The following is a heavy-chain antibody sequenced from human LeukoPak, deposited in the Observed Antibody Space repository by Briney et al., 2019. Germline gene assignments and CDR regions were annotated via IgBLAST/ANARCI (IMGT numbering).Heavy chain of an antibody. CDR3: ARAVQEYYYDSSGYYYRKNYYYYMDV. CDR2: INHSGNT. D-gene: IGHD3-22*01. Sequence: SETLSVTCAVYGVSFSGYYWSWIRQPPGKGLEWIGEINHSGNTNYNPSLKSRVTISVDTSKNQFSLKLSSVTAADTAVYYCARAVQEYYYDSSGYYYRKNYYYYMDVWGKGTTVTVSS. CDR1: GVSFSGYY. V-gene: IGHV4-34*01. J-gene: IGHJ6*03.